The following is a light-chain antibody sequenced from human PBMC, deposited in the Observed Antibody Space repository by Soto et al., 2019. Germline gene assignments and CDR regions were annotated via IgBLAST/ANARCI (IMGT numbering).Light chain of an antibody. CDR2: DAS. Sequence: EIVMTQSPATLSVSPGERSALSCRASQSVSSNLAWYQQKPGRAPRLLIYDASNRATGIPARFSGSGSGTDFTLTISRLEPEDFAVYYCQQYGSSGTFGQGTKV. CDR1: QSVSSN. J-gene: IGKJ1*01. V-gene: IGKV3-20*01. CDR3: QQYGSSGT.